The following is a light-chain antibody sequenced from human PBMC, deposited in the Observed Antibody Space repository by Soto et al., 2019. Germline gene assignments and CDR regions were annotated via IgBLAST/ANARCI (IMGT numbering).Light chain of an antibody. V-gene: IGKV3-15*01. CDR1: QSVTTK. J-gene: IGKJ3*01. CDR2: NAS. Sequence: EIVMTQSPAILSLSPGETATLSCRASQSVTTKLAWYQQRPGQTPRLLIYNASTRATAVPARFSGGASVTEFSLTISRLQSDHFGVYYCHQYNTWPHRFAFGPGTKVDIK. CDR3: HQYNTWPHRFA.